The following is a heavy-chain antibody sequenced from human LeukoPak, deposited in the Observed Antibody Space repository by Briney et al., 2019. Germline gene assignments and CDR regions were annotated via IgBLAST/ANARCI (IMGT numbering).Heavy chain of an antibody. CDR2: INHSGST. Sequence: GSLRLSCAASGFTFSIYTMNWVRQPPGKGLEWIGEINHSGSTNYNPSLKSRVTISVDTSKNQFSLKLSSVTAADTAVYYCARDGVRGSFDYWGQGTLVTVSS. J-gene: IGHJ4*02. V-gene: IGHV4-34*01. CDR1: GFTFSIYT. D-gene: IGHD3-10*01. CDR3: ARDGVRGSFDY.